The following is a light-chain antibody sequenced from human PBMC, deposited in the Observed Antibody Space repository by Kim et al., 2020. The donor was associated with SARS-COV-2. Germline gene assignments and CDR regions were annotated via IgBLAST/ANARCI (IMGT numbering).Light chain of an antibody. Sequence: EIVMTQSPATLSVSPGERATLSCRASHSVSSNLAWYQQKPGQAPRLLIYGASTRATGIPGRSTASGSGTEFTLSISSLQSEDFAVYFCQQYINWPLYTFGQGTKLEI. CDR3: QQYINWPLYT. J-gene: IGKJ2*01. CDR1: HSVSSN. CDR2: GAS. V-gene: IGKV3-15*01.